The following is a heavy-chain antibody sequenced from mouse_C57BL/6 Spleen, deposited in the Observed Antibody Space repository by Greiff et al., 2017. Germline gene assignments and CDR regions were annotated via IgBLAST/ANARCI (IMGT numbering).Heavy chain of an antibody. J-gene: IGHJ1*03. CDR2: INPSNGGT. Sequence: QVQLQQPGTELVKPGASVKLSCKASGYTFTSYWMHWVKQRPGQGLEWIGNINPSNGGTNYNEKFKSKATLTVDKSSSTAYMQLSSLTSEDSAVYYCARGNSNYGGWYCDVWGTGTTVTVAS. CDR1: GYTFTSYW. CDR3: ARGNSNYGGWYCDV. D-gene: IGHD2-5*01. V-gene: IGHV1-53*01.